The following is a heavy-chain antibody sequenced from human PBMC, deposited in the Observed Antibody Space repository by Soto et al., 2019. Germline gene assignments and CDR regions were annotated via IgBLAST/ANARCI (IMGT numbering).Heavy chain of an antibody. J-gene: IGHJ4*02. Sequence: EVQLLESGGGLVQPGGSLRLSCAVSGFSFSTYGVTWVRQAPGKGLEWVSGVSGGSGTTHYSDSVKGRFTITGDTSKNTVYLQMNSLRVEDTAVDYCAKWNGYGDHWGQGTLVTV. CDR3: AKWNGYGDH. V-gene: IGHV3-23*01. D-gene: IGHD1-1*01. CDR1: GFSFSTYG. CDR2: VSGGSGTT.